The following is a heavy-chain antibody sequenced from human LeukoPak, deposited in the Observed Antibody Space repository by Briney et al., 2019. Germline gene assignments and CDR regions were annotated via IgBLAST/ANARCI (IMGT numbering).Heavy chain of an antibody. J-gene: IGHJ4*02. CDR2: IYSADSA. CDR3: AREVGGGATNYFDY. V-gene: IGHV3-53*01. Sequence: GGSLRLSCAASGFTFSSYWMHWVRQAPGKGLVWVSVIYSADSAYYADSVRGRFTISRDNSKNTLYLQMNSLRADDTAVYYCAREVGGGATNYFDYWGQGTLVTVSS. CDR1: GFTFSSYW. D-gene: IGHD1-26*01.